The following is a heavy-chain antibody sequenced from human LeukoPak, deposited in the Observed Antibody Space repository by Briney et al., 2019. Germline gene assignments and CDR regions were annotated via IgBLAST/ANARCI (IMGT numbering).Heavy chain of an antibody. CDR3: AGGQRGYCSSASCSNY. J-gene: IGHJ4*02. V-gene: IGHV1-2*06. CDR1: GYTFTGYY. CDR2: INPNSGGS. D-gene: IGHD2-2*01. Sequence: GASVKVSCKASGYTFTGYYMHWVRQARAQGLEWMGRINPNSGGSNYAQKFRGRVTMTREKSISTAYMELSRLRSDDTTVYYCAGGQRGYCSSASCSNYWGQGTLVTVSS.